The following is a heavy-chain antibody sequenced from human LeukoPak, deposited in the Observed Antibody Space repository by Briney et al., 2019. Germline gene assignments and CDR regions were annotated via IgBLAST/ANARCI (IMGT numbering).Heavy chain of an antibody. V-gene: IGHV1-3*01. J-gene: IGHJ4*02. CDR3: ARQQLGRNTYFDY. D-gene: IGHD6-13*01. CDR2: INAGNGNT. Sequence: ASVKVSCKASGYTFTSYDINWVRQATGQGLEWMGWINAGNGNTKYSQKFQGRVTITRDTSASTAYMELSSLRSEDTAVYYCARQQLGRNTYFDYWGQGTLVTVSS. CDR1: GYTFTSYD.